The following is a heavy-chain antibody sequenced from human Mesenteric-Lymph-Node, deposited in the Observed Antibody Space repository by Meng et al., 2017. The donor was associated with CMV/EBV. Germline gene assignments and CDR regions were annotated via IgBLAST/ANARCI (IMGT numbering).Heavy chain of an antibody. CDR2: IIPIFGTA. D-gene: IGHD3-10*01. CDR1: GGNFSSYA. V-gene: IGHV1-69*01. CDR3: ARGLGWFGELSSDY. Sequence: SGGNFSSYAISWVRQATGQGLEWMGGIIPIFGTANYAQKFQGRVTIPADESTSTAYMELSSLRSEDTAVYYCARGLGWFGELSSDYWGQGTLVTVSS. J-gene: IGHJ4*02.